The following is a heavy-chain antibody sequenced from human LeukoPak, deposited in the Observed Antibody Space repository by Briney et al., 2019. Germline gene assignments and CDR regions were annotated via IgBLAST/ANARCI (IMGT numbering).Heavy chain of an antibody. CDR2: ISDSGGYT. CDR3: AKDRYGDTY. Sequence: GGSLRLSCTASAFTFRSNGMTWVRQAPEKGLEWVATISDSGGYTYYADSVKGRFTISRDNSKNTLYLQMNSLRAEDTAVYYCAKDRYGDTYWGQGTLVTVSS. J-gene: IGHJ4*02. D-gene: IGHD4-17*01. V-gene: IGHV3-23*01. CDR1: AFTFRSNG.